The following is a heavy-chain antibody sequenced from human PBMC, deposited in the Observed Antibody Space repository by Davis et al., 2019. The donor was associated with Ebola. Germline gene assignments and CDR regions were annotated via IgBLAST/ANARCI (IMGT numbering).Heavy chain of an antibody. Sequence: GESLKISCAASGFTFSRYWMTWVRQAPGKGLEWVANIKQEGSEKYYVDSVKGRFTISRDNARNLLFLQMHTLRAEDTAVYYCARDVPGITIFGVTPQDYYLGVWGKGTTVTVSS. CDR3: ARDVPGITIFGVTPQDYYLGV. D-gene: IGHD3-3*01. CDR1: GFTFSRYW. J-gene: IGHJ6*03. V-gene: IGHV3-7*01. CDR2: IKQEGSEK.